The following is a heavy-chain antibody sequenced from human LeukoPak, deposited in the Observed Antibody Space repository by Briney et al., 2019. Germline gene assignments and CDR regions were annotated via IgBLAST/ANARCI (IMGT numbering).Heavy chain of an antibody. CDR3: ARAPTWSAAFDI. V-gene: IGHV3-48*01. Sequence: GGSLRLSCAASGFTFSRYSMNWVRQTPGKGLEWVSYISSGSSAIYYADSVKGRFTISRDNAKNSLYLQLNSLRAEDTAVYYCARAPTWSAAFDIWGQGTMVTVSS. D-gene: IGHD2-8*02. J-gene: IGHJ3*02. CDR1: GFTFSRYS. CDR2: ISSGSSAI.